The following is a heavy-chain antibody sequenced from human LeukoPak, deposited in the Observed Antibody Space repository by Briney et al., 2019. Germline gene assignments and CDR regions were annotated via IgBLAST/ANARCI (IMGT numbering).Heavy chain of an antibody. CDR3: ARVRSVGGNPHAFNI. Sequence: PGGSLRLSCAASGFTFSSYWMSWVRQAPGKGLEWVANIKQDGSEKYYVDSVKGRFTISRDNAKNSLYLQMNSLRVEDTALYYCARVRSVGGNPHAFNIWGQGTMVIVSS. D-gene: IGHD4-23*01. J-gene: IGHJ3*02. V-gene: IGHV3-7*01. CDR2: IKQDGSEK. CDR1: GFTFSSYW.